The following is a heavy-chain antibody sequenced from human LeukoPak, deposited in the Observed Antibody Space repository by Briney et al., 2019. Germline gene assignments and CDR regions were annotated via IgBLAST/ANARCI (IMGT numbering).Heavy chain of an antibody. CDR2: INPNSGGT. D-gene: IGHD6-13*01. CDR3: ARDLIAAAGEGFDY. CDR1: GYTFTGYY. Sequence: ASVKVSCKASGYTFTGYYMHWVRQAPGQGLEWMGWINPNSGGTNYAQKFQGRVTMTRDTSISTAYMELSRLRSDDTAVYYCARDLIAAAGEGFDYWGQGTLVTVSS. J-gene: IGHJ4*02. V-gene: IGHV1-2*02.